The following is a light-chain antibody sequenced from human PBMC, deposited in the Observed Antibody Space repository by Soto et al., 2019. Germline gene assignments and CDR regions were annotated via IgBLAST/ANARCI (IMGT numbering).Light chain of an antibody. V-gene: IGLV2-14*01. J-gene: IGLJ2*01. CDR2: DVS. Sequence: QSALTQPASVSGSPGQSITISCTGTTSDVGGYNYVSWYQQHPGKAPKLMIYDVSHRPSGVSNRFSGSKSGSTASLTISGLQAEDEADYYCSSYTSSSTPVVFGGGTKLTVL. CDR3: SSYTSSSTPVV. CDR1: TSDVGGYNY.